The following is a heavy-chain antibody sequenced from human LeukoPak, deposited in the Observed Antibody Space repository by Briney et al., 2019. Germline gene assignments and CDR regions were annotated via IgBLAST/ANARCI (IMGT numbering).Heavy chain of an antibody. Sequence: SETLSLTCTVYGGSFNSYCWTWIRQSPGKGLEWIGEINHSGVTNYNPSLKSRITMSVDTSKNQFALKLNSVTAADSAVYYCARGARLLGWFVVGRPPSAYCFDSWGLGALVTVSS. CDR1: GGSFNSYC. CDR2: INHSGVT. V-gene: IGHV4-34*01. D-gene: IGHD3-3*01. CDR3: ARGARLLGWFVVGRPPSAYCFDS. J-gene: IGHJ4*02.